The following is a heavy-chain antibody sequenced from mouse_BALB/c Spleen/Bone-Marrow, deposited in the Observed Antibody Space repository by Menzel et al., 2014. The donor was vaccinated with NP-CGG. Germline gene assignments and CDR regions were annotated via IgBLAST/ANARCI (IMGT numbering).Heavy chain of an antibody. Sequence: SGAELVMPGASVKMSCKASGFTFTDYWMHWVKQRPGQGLEWIGAIDTSDSYTSYNQKFKGKATLTVDESSSTAYMQLSSLTSEDSAVYYCARGTGWYFDVWGAGTTVTVSS. J-gene: IGHJ1*01. V-gene: IGHV1-69*01. D-gene: IGHD4-1*01. CDR1: GFTFTDYW. CDR3: ARGTGWYFDV. CDR2: IDTSDSYT.